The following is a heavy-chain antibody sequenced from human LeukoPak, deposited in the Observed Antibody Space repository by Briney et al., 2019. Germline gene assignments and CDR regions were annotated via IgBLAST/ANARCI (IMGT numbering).Heavy chain of an antibody. J-gene: IGHJ4*02. V-gene: IGHV4-59*10. CDR3: ARSEVDWNHYYFDY. CDR2: IYTSGST. CDR1: GGSFSGYY. Sequence: SETLSLTCAVYGGSFSGYYWSWIRQPAGQGLEWIGRIYTSGSTNYNPSLKSRVTISVDTSKNQFSLKLSSVTAADTAVYYCARSEVDWNHYYFDYWGQGTLVTVSS. D-gene: IGHD1-1*01.